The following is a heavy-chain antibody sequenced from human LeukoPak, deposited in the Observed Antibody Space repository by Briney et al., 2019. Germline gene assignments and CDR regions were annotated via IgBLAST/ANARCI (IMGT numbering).Heavy chain of an antibody. CDR1: GFTFSSYA. V-gene: IGHV3-23*01. CDR3: ANPTHDILTGYLYYFDY. J-gene: IGHJ4*02. Sequence: PGGSLRLSCAASGFTFSSYAMSWVRQAPGKGLEWVSAISGSGGSTYYADSVTGRFTISRDNSKNTLYLQMNSMRAEDTAVYYCANPTHDILTGYLYYFDYWGQGTLVTVSS. CDR2: ISGSGGST. D-gene: IGHD3-9*01.